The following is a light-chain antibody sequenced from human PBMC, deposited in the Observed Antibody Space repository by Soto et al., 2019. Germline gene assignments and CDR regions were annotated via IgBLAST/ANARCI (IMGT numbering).Light chain of an antibody. CDR2: GDN. Sequence: QSVLTQPPSVSGGPGQRVPIPCTGSSSNIGSFYDVHWYQQLPGTVPKLLIYGDNNRPSGVPDRFSGSKSGTAASLAITGLQAEDEADYYCQSYDNSLNHVVFGGGTKVTVL. V-gene: IGLV1-40*01. CDR1: SSNIGSFYD. CDR3: QSYDNSLNHVV. J-gene: IGLJ2*01.